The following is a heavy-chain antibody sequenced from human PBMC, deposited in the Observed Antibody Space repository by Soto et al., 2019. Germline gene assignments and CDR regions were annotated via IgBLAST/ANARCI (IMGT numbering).Heavy chain of an antibody. J-gene: IGHJ4*02. CDR1: GGSISSYY. V-gene: IGHV4-59*01. D-gene: IGHD7-27*01. Sequence: QVQLQESGPGLVKPSETLSLTCTVSGGSISSYYWSWIRQPPGKGLEWIGYIYYSGSTNYNPSLKRRVTISVDTSTNPFSLKLSSVTAADTAVYSCARGGGYGLGDYWGQGTLVTVSS. CDR2: IYYSGST. CDR3: ARGGGYGLGDY.